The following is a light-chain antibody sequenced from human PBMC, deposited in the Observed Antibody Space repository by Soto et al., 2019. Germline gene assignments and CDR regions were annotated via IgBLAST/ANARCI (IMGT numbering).Light chain of an antibody. Sequence: QSALTQPPSASGSPGQSVTISCTGTSSDVGAYKYVSWYQQHPGKAPKLMIYAVSERPSGVPDRFSGSKSGNTASLTVSGLQAEDEADYYCAAWDASLSACVFGNGTKLTVL. CDR3: AAWDASLSACV. J-gene: IGLJ1*01. CDR2: AVS. V-gene: IGLV2-8*01. CDR1: SSDVGAYKY.